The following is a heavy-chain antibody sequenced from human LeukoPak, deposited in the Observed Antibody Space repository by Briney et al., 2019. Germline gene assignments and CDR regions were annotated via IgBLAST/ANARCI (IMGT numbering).Heavy chain of an antibody. CDR1: GFTFSDYY. Sequence: PGGSLRLSCAASGFTFSDYYMSWIRQAPGKGLEWVSYISSSSSCTNYADSVKGRFTISRDNAKNSLYLQMNSLRAEDTAVYYCARDLAVAATIDYWGQGTLVTVSS. CDR2: ISSSSSCT. J-gene: IGHJ4*02. D-gene: IGHD2-15*01. CDR3: ARDLAVAATIDY. V-gene: IGHV3-11*05.